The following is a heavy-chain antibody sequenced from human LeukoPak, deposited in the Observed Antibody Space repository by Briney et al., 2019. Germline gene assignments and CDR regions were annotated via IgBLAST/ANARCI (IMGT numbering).Heavy chain of an antibody. J-gene: IGHJ4*02. V-gene: IGHV5-51*01. CDR2: IYPGDSDT. CDR1: GYSFTSYW. Sequence: GESLKISCKGSGYSFTSYWIGWVRQMPGKGPEWMGIIYPGDSDTRYSPSFQGQVTISADKSISTAYLQWSSLKASDTAMYYCARRQYYDLWSAFYGNFDYWGQGTLVTVSS. CDR3: ARRQYYDLWSAFYGNFDY. D-gene: IGHD3-3*01.